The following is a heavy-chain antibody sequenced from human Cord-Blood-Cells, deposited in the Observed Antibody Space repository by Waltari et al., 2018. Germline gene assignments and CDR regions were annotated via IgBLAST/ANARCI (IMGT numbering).Heavy chain of an antibody. CDR2: INPNSGGT. V-gene: IGHV1-2*02. CDR3: ARTGDYVWGSYRYAFDI. Sequence: QVQLVQSGAEVKKPGASVKVSCQASGYTFTGYYMHWVRQAPGQGLEWMGWINPNSGGTNYAQKFQGRVTMTRDTSISTAYMELSRLRSDDTAVYYCARTGDYVWGSYRYAFDIWGQGTMVTVSS. J-gene: IGHJ3*02. D-gene: IGHD3-16*02. CDR1: GYTFTGYY.